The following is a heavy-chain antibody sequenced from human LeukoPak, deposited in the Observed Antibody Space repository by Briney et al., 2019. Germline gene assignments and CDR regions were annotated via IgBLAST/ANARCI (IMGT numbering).Heavy chain of an antibody. CDR3: ARVSSSTDAFDI. D-gene: IGHD6-6*01. Sequence: GRSLRLSCAASGFTFSSYSMNWVRQAPGKGLEWVSSISSSSSYIYYADSVKGRFTISRDNAKNSLYLQMNSLRAEDTAVYYCARVSSSTDAFDIWGQGTMVTVSS. J-gene: IGHJ3*02. CDR2: ISSSSSYI. CDR1: GFTFSSYS. V-gene: IGHV3-21*01.